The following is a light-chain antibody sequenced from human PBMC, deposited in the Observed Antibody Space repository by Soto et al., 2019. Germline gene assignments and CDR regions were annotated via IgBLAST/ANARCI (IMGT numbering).Light chain of an antibody. J-gene: IGKJ1*01. CDR2: GAS. Sequence: EIVMTQSPATLSVSPGERATLSCRASQSVSSNLAWYQQKPGRAPRLLIYGASTRVTGVPARFSGSGSGTEFTLTISSLQSEDFAVYYCQQYNNWPPWAFGLGTKVEI. CDR1: QSVSSN. CDR3: QQYNNWPPWA. V-gene: IGKV3-15*01.